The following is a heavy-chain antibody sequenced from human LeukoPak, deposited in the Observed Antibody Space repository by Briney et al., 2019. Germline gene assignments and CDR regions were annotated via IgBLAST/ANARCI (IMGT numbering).Heavy chain of an antibody. CDR2: ISGRGGST. D-gene: IGHD6-6*01. Sequence: GGSLRLSCAASGFTFSSYGMSWVRQAPGKGLEWVPGISGRGGSTYYADSVKGRFTISRDNSKNTLYLQMNSLRAEDTAVYYCAKLLGSSSWKYNWFDPWGQGTLVTVSS. CDR3: AKLLGSSSWKYNWFDP. V-gene: IGHV3-23*01. J-gene: IGHJ5*02. CDR1: GFTFSSYG.